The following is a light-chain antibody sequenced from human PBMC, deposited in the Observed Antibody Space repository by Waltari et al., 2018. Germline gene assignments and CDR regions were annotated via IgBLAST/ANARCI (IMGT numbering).Light chain of an antibody. Sequence: DIQMTQSPSTLSASVGARVTITCRASQSISTLLAWFQQKPGKPPKLLIYTTCNLERGVPSRSSVSGSGTEFTLTISSLQPDDFATYYCQQYSSSSMCSFGQGTKLEIK. J-gene: IGKJ2*04. CDR2: TTC. CDR3: QQYSSSSMCS. CDR1: QSISTL. V-gene: IGKV1-5*03.